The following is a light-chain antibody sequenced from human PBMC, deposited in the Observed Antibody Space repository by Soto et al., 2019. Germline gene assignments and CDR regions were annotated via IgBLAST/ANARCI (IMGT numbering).Light chain of an antibody. CDR1: QSISTW. V-gene: IGKV1-5*03. J-gene: IGKJ2*01. CDR2: KAS. CDR3: QQYNSYSKI. Sequence: DIQITQSPSTLSASVRDRVTITCRASQSISTWLAWYQQKPGKAPKLLIYKASRLETGVPPRFSGSGSGTEFTLTISSLQFDDFATYYCQQYNSYSKIFGQGTKLEIK.